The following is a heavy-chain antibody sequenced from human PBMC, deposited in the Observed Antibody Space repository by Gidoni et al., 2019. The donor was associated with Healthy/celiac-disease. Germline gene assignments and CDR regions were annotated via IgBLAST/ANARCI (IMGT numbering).Heavy chain of an antibody. CDR1: GGTFSSYA. V-gene: IGHV1-69*01. CDR2: IIPIFGTA. J-gene: IGHJ6*02. CDR3: ASSSRHIVVVTATAPFYGMDV. Sequence: QVQLVQSGAEVKKPGSSVKVSCKASGGTFSSYAISWVRQAPGQGLEWMGGIIPIFGTANYAQKFQGRVTITADESTSTAYMELSSLRSEDTAVYYCASSSRHIVVVTATAPFYGMDVWGQGTTVTVSS. D-gene: IGHD2-21*02.